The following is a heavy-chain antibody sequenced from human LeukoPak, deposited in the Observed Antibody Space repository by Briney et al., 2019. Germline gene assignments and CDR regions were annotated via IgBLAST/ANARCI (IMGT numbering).Heavy chain of an antibody. Sequence: ASVKDSCKASGYTFTSYAISWVRRAPGQGLQCMGWISAYNGNTYYAQNFQGRVTMTADTSTSTAYMELRSLRSDDTAVYYCARVSYNWFDPWGQGTLLTVS. J-gene: IGHJ5*02. CDR1: GYTFTSYA. D-gene: IGHD6-6*01. CDR2: ISAYNGNT. CDR3: ARVSYNWFDP. V-gene: IGHV1-18*01.